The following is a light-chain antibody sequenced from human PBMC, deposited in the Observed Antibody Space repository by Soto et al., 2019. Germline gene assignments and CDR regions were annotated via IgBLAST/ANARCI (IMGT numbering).Light chain of an antibody. J-gene: IGKJ4*01. CDR3: QQYNSWPFT. CDR1: QSVSSY. CDR2: DAS. Sequence: EIVLTQSPSTLALSAGERATLSCRASQSVSSYLAWYQQKPGQAPRLLIYDASNRATGIPARFSGSGSGTEFTLTISSLQSEDFAGYYCQQYNSWPFTFGGGTKV. V-gene: IGKV3-11*01.